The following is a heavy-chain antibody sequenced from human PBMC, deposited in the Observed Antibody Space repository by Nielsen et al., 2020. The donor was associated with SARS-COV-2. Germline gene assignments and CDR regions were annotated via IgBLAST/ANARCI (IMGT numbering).Heavy chain of an antibody. J-gene: IGHJ6*02. CDR2: IYYSGST. D-gene: IGHD6-19*01. CDR1: GGSISSSSYY. CDR3: AGGIAVGAWVYYYYGMDV. V-gene: IGHV4-39*07. Sequence: SETLSLTCTVSGGSISSSSYYWGWIRQPPGKGLEWIGSIYYSGSTYYNPSLKSRVTISVDTSKNQFSLKLSSVTAADTAVYYCAGGIAVGAWVYYYYGMDVWGQGTTVTVSS.